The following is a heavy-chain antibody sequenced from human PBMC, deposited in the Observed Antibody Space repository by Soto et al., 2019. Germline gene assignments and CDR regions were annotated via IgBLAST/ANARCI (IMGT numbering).Heavy chain of an antibody. Sequence: PVVPLRLSCAASGFTFSGTWMNRVRQAPGKGLEWVGRIKRKSDGGTADYAAPVKGRFTISRDDSKNTLYLEMNSLKIEDTALYYCATAPYCGGDCQHRDYWGQGTLVTVSS. J-gene: IGHJ4*02. CDR2: IKRKSDGGTA. CDR3: ATAPYCGGDCQHRDY. D-gene: IGHD2-21*02. V-gene: IGHV3-15*07. CDR1: GFTFSGTW.